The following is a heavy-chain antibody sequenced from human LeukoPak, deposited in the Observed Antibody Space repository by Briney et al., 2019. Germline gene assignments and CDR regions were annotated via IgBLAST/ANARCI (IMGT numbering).Heavy chain of an antibody. J-gene: IGHJ4*02. CDR1: GFTFSNYW. CDR3: VRSLRSADF. CDR2: ISTDGSQT. Sequence: GGSLRLSCEASGFTFSNYWMHWVRHAPGKGLMWVSQISTDGSQTFYADSVKGRFTISRDNAKNTLFLQMDSLRPEDTAVYYCVRSLRSADFWGQGTLVTVSS. V-gene: IGHV3-74*01.